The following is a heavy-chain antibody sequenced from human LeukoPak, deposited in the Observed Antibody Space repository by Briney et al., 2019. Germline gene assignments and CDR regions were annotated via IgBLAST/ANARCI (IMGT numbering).Heavy chain of an antibody. D-gene: IGHD2-15*01. Sequence: GGSLRLSCAASGFTFSSYSMNWVRQAPGKGLEWVSSISSSSSYIYYADSVKGRFTISRDNAKNSLYLQMNSLKAEDTAVYYCARDTCSGGSCYSSDAFDIWGQGTMVTVSS. J-gene: IGHJ3*02. CDR2: ISSSSSYI. CDR3: ARDTCSGGSCYSSDAFDI. V-gene: IGHV3-21*01. CDR1: GFTFSSYS.